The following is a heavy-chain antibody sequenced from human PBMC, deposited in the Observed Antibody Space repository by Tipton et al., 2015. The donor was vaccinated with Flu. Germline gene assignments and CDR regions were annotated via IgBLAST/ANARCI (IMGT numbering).Heavy chain of an antibody. CDR2: IRRTAYGGTA. D-gene: IGHD3-22*01. J-gene: IGHJ5*02. CDR1: GFTFSDYT. V-gene: IGHV3-49*04. CDR3: TRDLHYDSSPEMWFDP. Sequence: RSLRLSCTASGFTFSDYTMSWVRQAPGKGLEWVGFIRRTAYGGTAEYAASVKGRFTISRDDSESIAYLQINSLKTEDTAVYYCTRDLHYDSSPEMWFDPWGQGTLVTVSS.